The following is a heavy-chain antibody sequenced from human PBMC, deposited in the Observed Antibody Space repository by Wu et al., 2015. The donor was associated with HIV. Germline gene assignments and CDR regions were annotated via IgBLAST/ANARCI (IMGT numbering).Heavy chain of an antibody. CDR2: INHSGST. V-gene: IGHV4-34*01. CDR3: ARGRKVYYYYYMDV. Sequence: QVQLQQWGAGLLKPSETLSLTCAVYGGSFSGYYWSWIRQPPGKGLEWIGEINHSGSTNYNPSLKSRVTISVDTSKNQFSLKLSSVTAADTAVYYCARGRKVYYYYYMDVWGKGTTVTVSS. J-gene: IGHJ6*03. CDR1: GGSFSGYY.